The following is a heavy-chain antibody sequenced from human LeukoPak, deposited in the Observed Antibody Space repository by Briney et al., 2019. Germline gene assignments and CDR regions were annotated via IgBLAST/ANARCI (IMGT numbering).Heavy chain of an antibody. CDR3: ARDPQGSGYGPIDY. J-gene: IGHJ4*02. V-gene: IGHV1-3*01. CDR1: GYTFMNYG. D-gene: IGHD3-3*01. CDR2: INAGNGNT. Sequence: ASVKVSCRGSGYTFMNYGIHWVRQAPGQRLEWMGWINAGNGNTKNSQKFQGRVTITRDTSASTAYMELSSLRSEDTAVYYCARDPQGSGYGPIDYWGQGTLVPVSS.